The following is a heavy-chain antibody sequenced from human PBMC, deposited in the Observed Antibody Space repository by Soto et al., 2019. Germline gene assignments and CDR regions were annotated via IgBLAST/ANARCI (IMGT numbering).Heavy chain of an antibody. J-gene: IGHJ4*02. D-gene: IGHD1-7*01. V-gene: IGHV3-30-3*01. CDR3: ARDRLTGTTPYFDY. Sequence: QVQLVESGGGVVQPGRSLRLSCAASGFTFSSYAMHWVRQAPGKGLEWVAVISYDGSNKYYADSVKGRFTISRDNSKNTLYLQMNRLRAEDTAVHLCARDRLTGTTPYFDYWGQGTLVTVSS. CDR2: ISYDGSNK. CDR1: GFTFSSYA.